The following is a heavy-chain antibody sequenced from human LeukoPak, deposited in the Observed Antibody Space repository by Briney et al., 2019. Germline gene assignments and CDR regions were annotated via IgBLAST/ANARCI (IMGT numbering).Heavy chain of an antibody. D-gene: IGHD4-17*01. CDR1: GFTFSDYY. Sequence: GGSLRLSCAASGFTFSDYYMSWIRQAPGKGLEWVSYISSSGSTIYYADSVKGRFTISRDNAKNSLYLQMNSLRAEDMAFYYCARDPQVNDFGDYADYWYFDLWGRGTLVTVSS. CDR2: ISSSGSTI. J-gene: IGHJ2*01. V-gene: IGHV3-11*01. CDR3: ARDPQVNDFGDYADYWYFDL.